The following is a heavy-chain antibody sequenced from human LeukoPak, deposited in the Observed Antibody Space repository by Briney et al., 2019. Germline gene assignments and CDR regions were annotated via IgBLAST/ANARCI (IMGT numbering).Heavy chain of an antibody. D-gene: IGHD6-6*01. Sequence: GASVKVSCKASGYTFTSYGISWVRQAPGQGLEWMGWISAYNGNTNYAQKLQGRVTMTTDTSTSTAYMELRSLRSEDTAVYYCARAARLPYYYGMDVWGQGTTVTVSS. V-gene: IGHV1-18*01. J-gene: IGHJ6*02. CDR3: ARAARLPYYYGMDV. CDR2: ISAYNGNT. CDR1: GYTFTSYG.